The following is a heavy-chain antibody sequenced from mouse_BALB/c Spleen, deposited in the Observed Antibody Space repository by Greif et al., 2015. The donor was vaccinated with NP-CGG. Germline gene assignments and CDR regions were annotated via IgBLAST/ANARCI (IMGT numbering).Heavy chain of an antibody. Sequence: QVQLQLPGAELVKPGASVKLSCKASGYTFTSYYMYWVKQRPGQGLEWIGETNPSNGGTNFNEKFKSKATLTGDKSTSTDDKQLSSLTTEAAAVYDCARSWDSYFDSGGQGTTLTVSS. D-gene: IGHD3-3*01. CDR1: GYTFTSYY. V-gene: IGHV1S81*02. CDR3: ARSWDSYFDS. CDR2: TNPSNGGT. J-gene: IGHJ2*01.